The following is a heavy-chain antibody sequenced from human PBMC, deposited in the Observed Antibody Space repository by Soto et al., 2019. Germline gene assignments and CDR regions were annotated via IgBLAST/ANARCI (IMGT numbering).Heavy chain of an antibody. D-gene: IGHD2-2*02. Sequence: GGSLRLSCVGSGFTFSTYSINWVRQAPGKGLEWVSSISSRSDIYYADSVKGRFTISRDNAKNSVSLQMNSLRAEDTAVYYCAREYTAWPLAYGLDVWGQGTTITVSS. CDR3: AREYTAWPLAYGLDV. CDR2: ISSRSDI. V-gene: IGHV3-21*01. J-gene: IGHJ6*02. CDR1: GFTFSTYS.